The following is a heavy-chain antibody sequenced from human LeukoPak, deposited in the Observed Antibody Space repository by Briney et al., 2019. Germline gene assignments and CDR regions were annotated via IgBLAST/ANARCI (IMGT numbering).Heavy chain of an antibody. CDR1: GFTFSSYA. V-gene: IGHV3-23*01. CDR2: ISGGGGST. J-gene: IGHJ6*02. D-gene: IGHD6-13*01. Sequence: GGSLRLSCAASGFTFSSYAMSWVRQAPGKGLEWVSAISGGGGSTYYADSVKGRFTISRDNSKNTLYLQMNSLRAEDTAVYYCAKDSSGQQLPYGMDVWGQGTTVTVSS. CDR3: AKDSSGQQLPYGMDV.